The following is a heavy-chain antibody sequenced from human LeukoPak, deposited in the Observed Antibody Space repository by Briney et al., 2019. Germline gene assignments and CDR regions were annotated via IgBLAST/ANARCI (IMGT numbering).Heavy chain of an antibody. J-gene: IGHJ4*02. Sequence: GGSLRLSCAASGFTFSSYGMHWVRQAPGKGLEWVAAIWYDGSNKYYADSVKGRITISRDNSKNTLYLQMNSLRAEDTAVYYCARAGGLECPIDYWGQGTLVTVSS. CDR2: IWYDGSNK. CDR3: ARAGGLECPIDY. CDR1: GFTFSSYG. V-gene: IGHV3-33*01. D-gene: IGHD1-1*01.